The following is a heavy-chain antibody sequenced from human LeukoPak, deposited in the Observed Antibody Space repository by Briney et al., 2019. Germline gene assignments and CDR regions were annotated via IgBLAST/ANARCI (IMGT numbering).Heavy chain of an antibody. CDR1: GYTFTSYG. CDR3: ARDIRGTQYSGSYFVSSAFDI. CDR2: ISAYNGNT. D-gene: IGHD1-26*01. Sequence: GASVKVSCKASGYTFTSYGISWVRQAPGQGLEWMGWISAYNGNTNYAQKLQGRVTMTTDTSTSTAYMELRSLRSDDTAVYYCARDIRGTQYSGSYFVSSAFDIWGQGTMVTVSS. J-gene: IGHJ3*02. V-gene: IGHV1-18*01.